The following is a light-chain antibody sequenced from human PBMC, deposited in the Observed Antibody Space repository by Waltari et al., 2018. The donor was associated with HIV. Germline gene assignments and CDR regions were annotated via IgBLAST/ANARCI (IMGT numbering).Light chain of an antibody. V-gene: IGLV2-14*03. J-gene: IGLJ2*01. Sequence: QSALTQPASVSGSPGQSITISCPGTSRDVGTYTYVSWYQQHPGEAPKLIIYDVSNRPSGVSNRFSGSKSGNTASLTISGLQAEDEADYYCSSYTIRTTLEFGGGTKLTVL. CDR3: SSYTIRTTLE. CDR2: DVS. CDR1: SRDVGTYTY.